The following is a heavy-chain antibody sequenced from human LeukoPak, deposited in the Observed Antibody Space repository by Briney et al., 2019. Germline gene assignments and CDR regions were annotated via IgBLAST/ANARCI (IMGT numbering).Heavy chain of an antibody. D-gene: IGHD5-12*01. CDR1: GFSFSNYE. V-gene: IGHV3-48*03. Sequence: GGSLRLSCAASGFSFSNYEMNWVRQAPGQGLEWISYITASSTTIYYADSGKGRFTISRDNAKNSLYLQMNGLRGEDTAVYYCAKGPGARGHFNWFDPWGQGTLVTVSS. CDR2: ITASSTTI. CDR3: AKGPGARGHFNWFDP. J-gene: IGHJ5*02.